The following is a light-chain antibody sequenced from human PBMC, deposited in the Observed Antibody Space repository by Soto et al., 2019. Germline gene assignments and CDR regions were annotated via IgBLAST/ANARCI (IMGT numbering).Light chain of an antibody. V-gene: IGLV1-40*01. CDR2: GNS. CDR3: QSYDSRLSGYV. J-gene: IGLJ1*01. CDR1: SSNIGAGYD. Sequence: QAVVTQPPSVSGAPGQRVTISCTGSSSNIGAGYDVHWYQQLPGTAPKLLIYGNSNRPSGVPDRFSGSKSGTSASLAITGLQAEDEADYDSQSYDSRLSGYVFGTGTKVTVL.